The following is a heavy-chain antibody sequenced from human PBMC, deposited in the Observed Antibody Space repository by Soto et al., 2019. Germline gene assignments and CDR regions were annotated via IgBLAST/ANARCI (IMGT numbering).Heavy chain of an antibody. CDR1: GGSISSGGYY. D-gene: IGHD3-16*02. CDR3: ARAGIMITFGGVIVLNWFDP. CDR2: IYYSGST. V-gene: IGHV4-31*03. J-gene: IGHJ5*02. Sequence: QVQLQESGPGLVKPSQTLSLTCTVSGGSISSGGYYWSWIRQHPGKGLEWIGYIYYSGSTYYNPSLKRRVTISVDTSKNQFSLKLSSVTAADTAVYYCARAGIMITFGGVIVLNWFDPWGQGTLVTVSS.